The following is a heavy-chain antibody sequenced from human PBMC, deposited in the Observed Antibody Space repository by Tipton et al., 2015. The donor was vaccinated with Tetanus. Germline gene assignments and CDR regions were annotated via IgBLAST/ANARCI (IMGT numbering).Heavy chain of an antibody. CDR1: GVSIADNTNY. Sequence: TLSLTCTVSGVSIADNTNYWGWIRQSPGKGLEWIGSIYFSGDTYSNPSLKSRATISVDTSRNQFSLRLSSVTAADTAVYFCAGRGSGYFTFFGDWGQGTLVTASS. V-gene: IGHV4-39*01. J-gene: IGHJ4*02. D-gene: IGHD3-3*01. CDR3: AGRGSGYFTFFGD. CDR2: IYFSGDT.